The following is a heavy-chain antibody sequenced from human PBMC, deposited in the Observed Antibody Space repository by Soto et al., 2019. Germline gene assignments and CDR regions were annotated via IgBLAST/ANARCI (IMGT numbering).Heavy chain of an antibody. D-gene: IGHD6-13*01. CDR3: ARDLRVYSSSWYVPY. CDR1: GFTVTSGS. CDR2: IYSGGGT. V-gene: IGHV3-53*01. Sequence: GGSLRLSCAASGFTVTSGSMSWVRQAPGRGLEWVSVIYSGGGTYYAGSVRGRFTISRDNSKNTVYLQMNSLRAEDTAVYYCARDLRVYSSSWYVPYWGQGTLVTVSS. J-gene: IGHJ4*02.